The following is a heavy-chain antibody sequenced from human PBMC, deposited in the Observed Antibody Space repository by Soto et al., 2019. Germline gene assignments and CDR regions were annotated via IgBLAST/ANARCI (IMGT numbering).Heavy chain of an antibody. CDR1: GFSFSISP. CDR3: ARDPKTFGGQHWAFNYFDS. V-gene: IGHV3-30-3*01. CDR2: ISYDGTNK. J-gene: IGHJ4*02. Sequence: LRLSCAASGFSFSISPMHWVRQAPGKGPEWVALISYDGTNKFYADSVKGRFTISRDNSKSTLYLQVDSLRPEDAAVYYCARDPKTFGGQHWAFNYFDSCGQGTLVSVSS. D-gene: IGHD7-27*01.